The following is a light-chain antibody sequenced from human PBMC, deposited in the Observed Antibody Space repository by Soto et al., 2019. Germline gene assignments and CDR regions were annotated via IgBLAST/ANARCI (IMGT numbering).Light chain of an antibody. CDR2: LNSDGSH. CDR3: QTWGTDVV. J-gene: IGLJ2*01. CDR1: SGHSSYA. V-gene: IGLV4-69*01. Sequence: QPVLTQSPSASASLGASVKLTCTQSSGHSSYAIAWHQQQPEKGPRYLMKLNSDGSHSKGDGIPDRFSGSSSGAERYLTISSRQSEDEADYYCQTWGTDVVFGGGTKLTVL.